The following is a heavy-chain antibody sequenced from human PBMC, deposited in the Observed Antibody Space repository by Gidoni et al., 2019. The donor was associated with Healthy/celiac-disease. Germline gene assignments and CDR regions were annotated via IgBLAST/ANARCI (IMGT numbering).Heavy chain of an antibody. CDR2: INSDGSST. J-gene: IGHJ4*02. D-gene: IGHD6-13*01. V-gene: IGHV3-74*01. Sequence: EVQLVESGGGLVQPGGSLRLSCAASGFTFSSYWMHWVRQAPGKGLVWVSRINSDGSSTSYADSVKGRFTISRDNAKNTLYLQMNSLRAEDTAVYYCARVARSLAAAGSYDYWGQGTLVTVSS. CDR3: ARVARSLAAAGSYDY. CDR1: GFTFSSYW.